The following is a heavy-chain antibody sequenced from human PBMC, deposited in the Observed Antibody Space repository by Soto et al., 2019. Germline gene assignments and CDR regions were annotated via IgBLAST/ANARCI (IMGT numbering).Heavy chain of an antibody. CDR1: GGSFSGYY. J-gene: IGHJ4*02. CDR3: ARGGCSSTSCYPVNYFDY. D-gene: IGHD2-2*01. V-gene: IGHV4-34*01. CDR2: INHSGST. Sequence: QVQLQQWGAGLLNPSETLSLTCAVYGGSFSGYYWSWIRQPPGKGLEWIGEINHSGSTNYNPSLKSRVNISVDTSKNQFSLKLSSVTAADTAVYYCARGGCSSTSCYPVNYFDYWGQGTLVTVSS.